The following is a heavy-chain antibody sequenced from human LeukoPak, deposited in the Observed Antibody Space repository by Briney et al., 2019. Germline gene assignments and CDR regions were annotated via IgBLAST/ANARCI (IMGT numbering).Heavy chain of an antibody. J-gene: IGHJ1*01. CDR2: ISYDGTKE. CDR1: GFTFSSYA. V-gene: IGHV3-30*03. Sequence: GGSLRLSCTASGFTFSSYAMNWGRQAPGKGVEWVAIISYDGTKEYYGDSVKGRFTISRDNSKNTLYLQMNSLRAEDTAVYYCARGGHIVVVTSGVLAEYFQHWGQGTLVTVSS. D-gene: IGHD2-21*02. CDR3: ARGGHIVVVTSGVLAEYFQH.